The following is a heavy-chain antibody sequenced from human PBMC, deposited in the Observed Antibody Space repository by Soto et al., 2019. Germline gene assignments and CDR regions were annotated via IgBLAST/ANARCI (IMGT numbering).Heavy chain of an antibody. CDR2: MNQDGSEK. CDR3: AKDGYYNGLDV. CDR1: GLTFRRYW. V-gene: IGHV3-7*01. J-gene: IGHJ6*02. Sequence: GGSLRLSCEASGLTFRRYWMTWVRQAPGKGLEWVANMNQDGSEKNYVDSVKGRFTISRDNAKNSLYLQMNSLRAEDTAVYHCAKDGYYNGLDVWGQGTTVTVSS.